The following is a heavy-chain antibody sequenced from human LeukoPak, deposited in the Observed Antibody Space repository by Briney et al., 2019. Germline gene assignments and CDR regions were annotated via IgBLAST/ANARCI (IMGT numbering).Heavy chain of an antibody. CDR3: ARDSFGSYDAFDI. CDR1: GFTFTNYG. Sequence: SVEVSCKTSGFTFTNYGVSRVRQAPGQGLEWMGWISAYNGNTNYAQKLQGRVTMTTDTSTSTAYMELRSLRSDDTAVYYCARDSFGSYDAFDIWGQGTMVTVSS. J-gene: IGHJ3*02. CDR2: ISAYNGNT. V-gene: IGHV1-18*01. D-gene: IGHD3-16*01.